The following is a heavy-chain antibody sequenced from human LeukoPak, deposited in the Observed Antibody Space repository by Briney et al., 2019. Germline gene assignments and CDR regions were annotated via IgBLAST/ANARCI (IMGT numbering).Heavy chain of an antibody. CDR2: INHSGST. J-gene: IGHJ6*02. Sequence: SETLSLTCAVYGGSFSGYYWSWIRQPPGKGLEWIGEINHSGSTNYNPSLKSRVTISVDTSKNQFSLKLSSVTAADTAVSYCARGGHYGMDVWGQGTTVTVSS. CDR1: GGSFSGYY. V-gene: IGHV4-34*01. CDR3: ARGGHYGMDV.